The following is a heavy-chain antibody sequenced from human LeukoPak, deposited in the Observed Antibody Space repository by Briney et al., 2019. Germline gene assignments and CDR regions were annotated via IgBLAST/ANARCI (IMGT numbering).Heavy chain of an antibody. Sequence: SGPTPVKPTQTLALTCTFSGFSLNTLGVGVGWIRQPPGKALEWLALIYWDDDKRYSPSLESSVTITKDTSKNQVVLTMTNIDTVDTGTYYCVHTGGAAAPTEYFDLWGRGTLVTVSS. J-gene: IGHJ2*01. CDR1: GFSLNTLGVG. CDR2: IYWDDDK. V-gene: IGHV2-5*02. D-gene: IGHD3-10*01. CDR3: VHTGGAAAPTEYFDL.